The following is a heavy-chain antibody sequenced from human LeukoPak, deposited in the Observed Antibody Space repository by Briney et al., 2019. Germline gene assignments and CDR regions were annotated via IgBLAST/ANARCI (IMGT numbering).Heavy chain of an antibody. CDR1: GFTFSDYY. V-gene: IGHV3-11*01. CDR2: ISSSGSTI. Sequence: PGGSLRLSCAASGFTFSDYYMSWIRQAPGKGLEWVSYISSSGSTIYYADSVKGRFTISRDNAKNSLYLQMNSLRAEDTAVYYCARAKLAGYCSGGNCYPLDAFDIWGQGTMVTVSS. CDR3: ARAKLAGYCSGGNCYPLDAFDI. J-gene: IGHJ3*02. D-gene: IGHD2-15*01.